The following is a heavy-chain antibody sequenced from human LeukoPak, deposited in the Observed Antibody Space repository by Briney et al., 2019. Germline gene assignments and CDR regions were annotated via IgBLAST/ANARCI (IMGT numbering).Heavy chain of an antibody. CDR1: GGSISSSSYY. J-gene: IGHJ5*02. CDR3: ARNARYNWFDP. CDR2: IYYSGSS. V-gene: IGHV4-39*07. Sequence: PSETLSLTCTVSGGSISSSSYYWGWIRQPPGTGLEWIGSIYYSGSSNYNPSLKSRVTISVDTSKNQFSLKVSSVTAADTAVYYCARNARYNWFDPWGQGTLVTVSS.